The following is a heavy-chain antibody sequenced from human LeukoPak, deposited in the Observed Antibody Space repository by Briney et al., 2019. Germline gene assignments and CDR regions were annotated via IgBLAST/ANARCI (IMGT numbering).Heavy chain of an antibody. CDR3: ARTIVVVPAAIIYMDV. Sequence: GASVKVSCKASGGTFSSYAISWVRQAPGQGLEWMGGIIPIFGTANYAQKFQGGVTITADESTSTAYMELSSLRSEDTAVYYCARTIVVVPAAIIYMDVRGKGTTVTVSS. CDR1: GGTFSSYA. CDR2: IIPIFGTA. D-gene: IGHD2-2*01. V-gene: IGHV1-69*13. J-gene: IGHJ6*03.